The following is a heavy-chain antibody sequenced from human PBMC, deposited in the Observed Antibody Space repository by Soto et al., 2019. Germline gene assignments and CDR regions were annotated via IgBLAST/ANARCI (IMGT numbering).Heavy chain of an antibody. Sequence: QITLKESGPTLVKPTETLTLTCTFSGCSLNIGEVGLGWISQPTGKALEWLAILFWDDDKRYSPSLKNRLTTTQDTATIHIVLKLTTLAPVYTATYYRAHAILVVVAATRVSSLDTWGQGTMVTV. J-gene: IGHJ3*02. D-gene: IGHD2-15*01. V-gene: IGHV2-5*02. CDR2: LFWDDDK. CDR3: AHAILVVVAATRVSSLDT. CDR1: GCSLNIGEVG.